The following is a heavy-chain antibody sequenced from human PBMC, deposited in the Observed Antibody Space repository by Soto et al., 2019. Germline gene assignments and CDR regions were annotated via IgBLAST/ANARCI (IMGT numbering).Heavy chain of an antibody. V-gene: IGHV3-23*01. Sequence: EVQLLESGGGLVQPGGSLRLSCAASGFTFSTYAMNWVRQAPGKGLEWVSAISGSGDRTYYADSVRGRFTISKDSSKNTLYLQMNSLRAKDTAVYYCAKDGAYSSSSLYYFDYWGQGTLVTVSS. CDR1: GFTFSTYA. CDR2: ISGSGDRT. D-gene: IGHD6-6*01. CDR3: AKDGAYSSSSLYYFDY. J-gene: IGHJ4*02.